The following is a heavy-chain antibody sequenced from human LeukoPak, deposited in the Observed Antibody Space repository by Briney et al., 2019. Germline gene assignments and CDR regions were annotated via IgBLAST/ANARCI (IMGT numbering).Heavy chain of an antibody. CDR2: IYYSGST. D-gene: IGHD3-3*01. V-gene: IGHV4-39*01. J-gene: IGHJ5*02. CDR1: GGSISPYY. Sequence: PSETLSLTCTVSGGSISPYYWGWIRQPPGKGLEWIGSIYYSGSTYYNPSLKSRVTISVDTSKNQFSLKLSSVTAADTAVYYCARRGVKKWFDPWGQGTLVTVSS. CDR3: ARRGVKKWFDP.